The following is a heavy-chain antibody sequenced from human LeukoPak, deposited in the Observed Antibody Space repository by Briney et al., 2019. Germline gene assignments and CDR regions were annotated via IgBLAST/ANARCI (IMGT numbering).Heavy chain of an antibody. J-gene: IGHJ5*02. CDR1: GYTFTSYY. Sequence: ASVKVSCKASGYTFTSYYMHWVRQAPGQGLEWMGIINPSGGSTSYAQKFQGRVTMTRDTSTSTVYMELSSLRSEDTAVYYCAKDNPAGYGEKGPFDPWGQGTLVTVSS. V-gene: IGHV1-46*01. D-gene: IGHD4-17*01. CDR2: INPSGGST. CDR3: AKDNPAGYGEKGPFDP.